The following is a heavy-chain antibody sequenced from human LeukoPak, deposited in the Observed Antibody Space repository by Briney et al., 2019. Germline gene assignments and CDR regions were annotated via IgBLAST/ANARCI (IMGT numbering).Heavy chain of an antibody. CDR1: GGSISSGSYY. CDR2: IYTSGST. V-gene: IGHV4-61*02. D-gene: IGHD6-19*01. J-gene: IGHJ5*02. CDR3: ARAAVALAPKNNWFDP. Sequence: SETLSLTCTVSGGSISSGSYYWSWIRQPAGKGLEWIGRIYTSGSTNYNPSLKSRVTISVDTSENQFSLRLSSVTAADTAVYYCARAAVALAPKNNWFDPWGQGTLVTVSS.